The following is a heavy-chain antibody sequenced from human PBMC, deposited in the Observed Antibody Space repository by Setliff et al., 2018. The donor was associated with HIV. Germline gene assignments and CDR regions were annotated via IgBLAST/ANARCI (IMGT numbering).Heavy chain of an antibody. D-gene: IGHD3-10*01. Sequence: GGSLRLSCTASSSTLRDHYITWIRQAPGKGLEWVANIKQDGSEEYYVDSVKGRFTISRDTGHNSLFLQMNSLRAEDTAVYYCARGEGVFGSGSYYNMDYWGQGTLVTVSS. CDR3: ARGEGVFGSGSYYNMDY. CDR1: SSTLRDHY. V-gene: IGHV3-7*01. CDR2: IKQDGSEE. J-gene: IGHJ4*02.